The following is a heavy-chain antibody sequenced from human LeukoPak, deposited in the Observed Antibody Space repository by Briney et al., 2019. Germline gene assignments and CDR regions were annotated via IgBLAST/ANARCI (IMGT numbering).Heavy chain of an antibody. Sequence: PGGSLRLSCAASGFTFDDYAMHWVRQAPGKGLEWVSGISWNSGSIGYADSVKSRFTISRDNAKNSLYLQMNSLRAEDTAVYYCARELGGGTSGWCADYYYMDVWGKGPRSPSP. J-gene: IGHJ6*03. V-gene: IGHV3-9*01. D-gene: IGHD6-19*01. CDR3: ARELGGGTSGWCADYYYMDV. CDR2: ISWNSGSI. CDR1: GFTFDDYA.